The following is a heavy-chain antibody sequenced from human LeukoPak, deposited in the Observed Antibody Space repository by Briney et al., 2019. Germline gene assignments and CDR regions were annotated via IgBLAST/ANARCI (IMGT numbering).Heavy chain of an antibody. CDR1: GYSISSGYY. CDR2: IYHSGST. Sequence: PSETLSLTCTVSGYSISSGYYWGWIRQPPGKGLEWIGSIYHSGSTYYNPSLKSRVTISVDTSKNQFSLKLSSVTAADTAVYYCAREITGNYFDYWGQGTLVTVSS. D-gene: IGHD3-10*01. V-gene: IGHV4-38-2*02. J-gene: IGHJ4*02. CDR3: AREITGNYFDY.